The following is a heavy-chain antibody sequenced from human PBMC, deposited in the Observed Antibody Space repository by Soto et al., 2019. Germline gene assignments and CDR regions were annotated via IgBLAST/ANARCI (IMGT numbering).Heavy chain of an antibody. CDR1: GGTFSSYA. Sequence: SVKVSCKASGGTFSSYAISWVRQAPGQGLEWMGGIIPIFGTANYAQKFQGRVTITADESTSTVYMELSSLRSEDTAVYYCARDPRYCSGGSCSTRGGMDVWGQGTTVTVSS. D-gene: IGHD2-15*01. V-gene: IGHV1-69*13. J-gene: IGHJ6*02. CDR2: IIPIFGTA. CDR3: ARDPRYCSGGSCSTRGGMDV.